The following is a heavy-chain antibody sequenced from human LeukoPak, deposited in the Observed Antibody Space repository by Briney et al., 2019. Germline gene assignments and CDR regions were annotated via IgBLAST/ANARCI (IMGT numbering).Heavy chain of an antibody. CDR1: GGSFSGYY. CDR2: INHSGST. D-gene: IGHD3-22*01. J-gene: IGHJ6*02. Sequence: SETLSLTCGVYGGSFSGYYWSWIRQPPGKGLEWIGEINHSGSTNYNPSLKSRVTISVDTSKNQFSLKLSSVTAADTAVYYCARQGGVIPYYYYYGMDVWGQGTTVTVSS. CDR3: ARQGGVIPYYYYYGMDV. V-gene: IGHV4-34*01.